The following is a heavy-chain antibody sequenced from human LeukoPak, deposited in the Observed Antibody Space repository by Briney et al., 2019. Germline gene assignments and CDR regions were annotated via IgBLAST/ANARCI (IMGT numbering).Heavy chain of an antibody. CDR1: GFTFSSYE. V-gene: IGHV3-48*03. CDR2: ISSSGSTI. J-gene: IGHJ6*02. D-gene: IGHD2-2*01. Sequence: GGSLRLSCAASGFTFSSYEMNWVRQAPGKGLEWVSYISSSGSTIYYADSVKGRFTISRDNAKNSLYLQMNSLRAEDTAVYYCTRDFGDIVVVPAAPNYYYYGMDVWGQGTTVTVSS. CDR3: TRDFGDIVVVPAAPNYYYYGMDV.